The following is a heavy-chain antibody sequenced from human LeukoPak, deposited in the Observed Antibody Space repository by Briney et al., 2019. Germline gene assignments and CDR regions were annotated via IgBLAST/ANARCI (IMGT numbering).Heavy chain of an antibody. CDR3: ARVQSDYGDYSVDY. V-gene: IGHV3-23*01. CDR1: GFTFDDYA. D-gene: IGHD4-17*01. Sequence: PGGSLRLSCAASGFTFDDYAMHWVRQAPGKGLEWVSAISGSGGSTYYADSVKGRFTISRDNSKNTLYLQMNSLRAEDTAVYYCARVQSDYGDYSVDYWGQGTLVTVSS. CDR2: ISGSGGST. J-gene: IGHJ4*02.